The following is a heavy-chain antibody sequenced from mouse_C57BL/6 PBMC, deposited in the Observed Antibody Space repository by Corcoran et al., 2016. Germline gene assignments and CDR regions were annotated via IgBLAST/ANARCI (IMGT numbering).Heavy chain of an antibody. V-gene: IGHV9-3*01. Sequence: QIQLVQSGPELKKPGETVKISCKASGYTFTTYGMSWVKQAPGKGLKWMGWINTYSGVPTYADDFKGRFDFSLETSASTAYLQINNLKNEDTATYFCARPSHYYGSSPAWFAYWGQGTLVTVSA. CDR1: GYTFTTYG. CDR3: ARPSHYYGSSPAWFAY. J-gene: IGHJ3*01. CDR2: INTYSGVP. D-gene: IGHD1-1*01.